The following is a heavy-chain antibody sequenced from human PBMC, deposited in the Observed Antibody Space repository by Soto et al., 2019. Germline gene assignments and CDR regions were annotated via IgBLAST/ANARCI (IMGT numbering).Heavy chain of an antibody. D-gene: IGHD6-13*01. CDR1: GGGNLRDYR. J-gene: IGHJ4*02. Sequence: QVQLVQSGAEVKKPGSSVQVSCKASGGGNLRDYRTTWVRQAPGQGLEWMGGIIPKLGSANYAQNFQGRVTITAAESTSIVYMEPRSLTSEDTAVYYCARGAGRYNFAALYRGQGTPVTVSS. V-gene: IGHV1-69*01. CDR3: ARGAGRYNFAALY. CDR2: IIPKLGSA.